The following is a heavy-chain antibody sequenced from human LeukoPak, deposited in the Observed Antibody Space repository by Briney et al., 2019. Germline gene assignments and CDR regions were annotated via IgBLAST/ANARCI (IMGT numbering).Heavy chain of an antibody. CDR1: GFTFSSYA. D-gene: IGHD3-3*01. CDR2: ISGSGGST. J-gene: IGHJ4*02. Sequence: GGSLRLSCAAPGFTFSSYAMSWVRQAPGKGLEWVSAISGSGGSTYYADSVKGRFTISRDNSKNTLYLQMNSLRAEDTAVYYCAKGDYDFWSGADYWGQGTLVTVSS. V-gene: IGHV3-23*01. CDR3: AKGDYDFWSGADY.